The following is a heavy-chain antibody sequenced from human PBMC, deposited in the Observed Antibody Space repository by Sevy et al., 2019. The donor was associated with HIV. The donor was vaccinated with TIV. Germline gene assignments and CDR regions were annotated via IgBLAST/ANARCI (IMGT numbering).Heavy chain of an antibody. Sequence: GGSLRLSCAASGFTFSKYWMSWARQAPGKGLEWVANINQDGSEKYYVDSVKGRFTISRDNGKNSLYLQMNSLRAEDTAVYYCARETGSSHFDYWGQGTLVTVSS. CDR3: ARETGSSHFDY. CDR1: GFTFSKYW. D-gene: IGHD3-10*01. J-gene: IGHJ4*02. CDR2: INQDGSEK. V-gene: IGHV3-7*01.